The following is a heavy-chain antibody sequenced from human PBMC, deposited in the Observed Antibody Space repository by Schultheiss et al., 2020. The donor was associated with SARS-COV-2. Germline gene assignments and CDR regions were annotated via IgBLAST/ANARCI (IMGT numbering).Heavy chain of an antibody. J-gene: IGHJ4*02. Sequence: SETLSLTCTVSGGSISSGDYYWSWIHQPPGKGLEWIGYIYYSGSTYYNPSLKSRVTISVDTSKNQFSLKLSSVTAADTAVYYCARSSEMGFDYWGQGTLVTVSS. D-gene: IGHD5-24*01. V-gene: IGHV4-30-4*01. CDR1: GGSISSGDYY. CDR3: ARSSEMGFDY. CDR2: IYYSGST.